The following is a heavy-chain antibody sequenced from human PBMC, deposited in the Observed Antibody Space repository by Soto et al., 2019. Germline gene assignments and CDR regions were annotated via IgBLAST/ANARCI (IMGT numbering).Heavy chain of an antibody. CDR2: IKKDGSEE. D-gene: IGHD3-10*01. CDR3: AVSWYFGEFGLDV. J-gene: IGHJ4*02. V-gene: IGHV3-7*02. Sequence: DVQLVESGGGLVQPGGSLRLSCVASGFTFSSYWMTWVRQAPGKGLEWVANIKKDGSEEKYVDSVKGRFTVSIDNGKNSMYLEMNSLRAEDTAVYYCAVSWYFGEFGLDVWGQGTRVTVSS. CDR1: GFTFSSYW.